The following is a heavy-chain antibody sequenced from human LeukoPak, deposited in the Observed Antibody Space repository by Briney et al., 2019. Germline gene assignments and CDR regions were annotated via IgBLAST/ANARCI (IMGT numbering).Heavy chain of an antibody. CDR3: AADWRAASDPFYYGLDV. Sequence: ASVKVSCKASGVAFPDSTMQWVRQARGQRLEWMGWIVVGSGNTNYAQQFQARVTITRDMSTRTAYMELSSLRSEDTAVYYCAADWRAASDPFYYGLDVWGQGTTVTVSS. CDR2: IVVGSGNT. J-gene: IGHJ6*02. CDR1: GVAFPDST. D-gene: IGHD3-3*01. V-gene: IGHV1-58*02.